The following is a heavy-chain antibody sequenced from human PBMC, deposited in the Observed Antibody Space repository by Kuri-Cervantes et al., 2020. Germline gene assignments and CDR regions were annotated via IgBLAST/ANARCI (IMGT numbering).Heavy chain of an antibody. V-gene: IGHV1-69*13. CDR3: ARAWLTRRAAFDI. Sequence: SVKVSCKASGGTFSSYAISWVRQAPGQGLEWMGGIIPIFGTANYAQKFQGRVTITADESTSTAYMELRSLRSDDTAVYYCARAWLTRRAAFDIWGQGTMVTVSS. J-gene: IGHJ3*02. D-gene: IGHD5-18*01. CDR1: GGTFSSYA. CDR2: IIPIFGTA.